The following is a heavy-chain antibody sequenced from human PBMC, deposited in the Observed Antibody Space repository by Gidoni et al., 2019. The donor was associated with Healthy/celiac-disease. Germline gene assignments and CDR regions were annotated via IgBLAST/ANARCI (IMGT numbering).Heavy chain of an antibody. CDR2: ISYDGSNK. CDR1: GFPFSSYG. J-gene: IGHJ4*02. Sequence: QVQLVESGGGVVQPGRSLRLSCAASGFPFSSYGMHWVRQAPGKGLEWVAVISYDGSNKYYADSVKGRFTISRDNSKNTLYLQMNSLRAEDTAVYYCARDPGKGFDYWGQGTLVTVSS. CDR3: ARDPGKGFDY. V-gene: IGHV3-30*03. D-gene: IGHD6-13*01.